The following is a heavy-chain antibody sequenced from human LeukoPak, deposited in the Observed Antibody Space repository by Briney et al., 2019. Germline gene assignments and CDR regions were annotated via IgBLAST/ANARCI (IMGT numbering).Heavy chain of an antibody. J-gene: IGHJ3*01. V-gene: IGHV3-11*01. D-gene: IGHD4-23*01. CDR2: ISNSDSCGATT. CDR1: GFTFSLYY. CDR3: ARDGNLVSAFDL. Sequence: GGSLRLSCTASGFTFSLYYMSWIRQAPGQGLEWGAFISNSDSCGATTLYRESVKVRFTISRDNARKSLYLEMNSLRPEDTAVYFCARDGNLVSAFDLWGQGTMVTVS.